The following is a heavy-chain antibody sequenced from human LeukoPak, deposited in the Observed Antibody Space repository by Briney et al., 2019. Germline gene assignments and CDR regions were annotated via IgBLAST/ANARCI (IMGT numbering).Heavy chain of an antibody. CDR3: ASGQSSGLFDY. D-gene: IGHD3-22*01. V-gene: IGHV1-69*05. Sequence: SVKVSCKASGGTFSSYAISWVRQAPGQGLEWMGGIIPIFGTANYAQKFQGRVTIATDESTSTAYMELSSLRSEDTAVYYCASGQSSGLFDYWGQGTLVTVSS. CDR1: GGTFSSYA. CDR2: IIPIFGTA. J-gene: IGHJ4*02.